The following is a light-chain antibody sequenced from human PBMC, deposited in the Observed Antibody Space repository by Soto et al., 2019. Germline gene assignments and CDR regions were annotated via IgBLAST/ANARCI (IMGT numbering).Light chain of an antibody. Sequence: EIVLTQSPATLSLSPGERATLSCRASQSVSSSYLDWYQQKPGQAPRLLIYGASSRATGIPDRFSGSGSGTDFTLTISRLEPEDFAVYYCQQYGSSPYTFGQGTKLEIK. V-gene: IGKV3-20*01. CDR1: QSVSSSY. CDR2: GAS. CDR3: QQYGSSPYT. J-gene: IGKJ2*01.